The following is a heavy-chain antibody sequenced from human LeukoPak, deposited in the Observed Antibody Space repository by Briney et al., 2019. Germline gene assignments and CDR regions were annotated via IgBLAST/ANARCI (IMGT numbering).Heavy chain of an antibody. CDR1: GLTFSTYW. CDR3: AKDGSIAAAGTLWFDP. V-gene: IGHV3-7*01. Sequence: GGSLRLSCAASGLTFSTYWMSWVRQAPGKGLEWVANIKQDGSEKDYVDSVKGRFTISRDNAKNSLYLQMNSLRAEDTAVYYCAKDGSIAAAGTLWFDPWGQGTLVTVSS. D-gene: IGHD6-13*01. CDR2: IKQDGSEK. J-gene: IGHJ5*02.